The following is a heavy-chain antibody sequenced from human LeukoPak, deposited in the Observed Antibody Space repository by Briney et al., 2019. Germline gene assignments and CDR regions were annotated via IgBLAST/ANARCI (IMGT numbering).Heavy chain of an antibody. V-gene: IGHV4-34*01. CDR2: INHSGST. Sequence: SETLSLTCAVYGGSFSGYYWSWIRQPPGKGLEWIGEINHSGSTNYNPSLKSRVTISVDTSKNQFSLKLSSVTAADTAVYYCARVQWLVPDYWYFDLWGRGTLVTVSS. D-gene: IGHD6-19*01. CDR1: GGSFSGYY. CDR3: ARVQWLVPDYWYFDL. J-gene: IGHJ2*01.